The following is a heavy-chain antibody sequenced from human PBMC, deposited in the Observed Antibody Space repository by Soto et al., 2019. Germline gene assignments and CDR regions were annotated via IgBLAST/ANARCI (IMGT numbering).Heavy chain of an antibody. CDR1: GFTFSSYG. Sequence: GSLRLSCAASGFTFSSYGMHWVRQAPGKGLEWVAVISYDGSNKYYADSVKGRFTISRDNSKNTLYLQMNSLRAEDTAVYYCAKVRLTTVTTGVDYWGQGTLVTVSS. V-gene: IGHV3-30*18. J-gene: IGHJ4*02. D-gene: IGHD4-17*01. CDR2: ISYDGSNK. CDR3: AKVRLTTVTTGVDY.